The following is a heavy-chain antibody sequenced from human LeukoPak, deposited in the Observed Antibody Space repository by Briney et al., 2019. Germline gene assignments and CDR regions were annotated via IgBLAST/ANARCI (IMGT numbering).Heavy chain of an antibody. Sequence: PGGSLRLSCTASGFAFSNYALSWVRQAPGKGLEWVSAISGSGGSTYYADSVKGRFTISRDNSKNTLYLQMNSLRAEDTAVYYCVAATIRYYGMDVWGQGTTVTVSS. D-gene: IGHD5-12*01. CDR3: VAATIRYYGMDV. CDR2: ISGSGGST. V-gene: IGHV3-23*01. J-gene: IGHJ6*02. CDR1: GFAFSNYA.